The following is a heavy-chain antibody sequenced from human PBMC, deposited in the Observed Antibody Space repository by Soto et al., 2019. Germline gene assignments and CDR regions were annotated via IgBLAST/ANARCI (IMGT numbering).Heavy chain of an antibody. J-gene: IGHJ6*02. CDR1: GFTFSSYS. CDR3: TRYHWAYTRLAV. V-gene: IGHV3-48*02. Sequence: GGSLRLSCAASGFTFSSYSMNWVRLAPGKGLEWVSYISDSSSTTHYADSVKGRFSISRDNAKNSLYLQMSSLRDEDTAVYYCTRYHWAYTRLAVRSQGTTVTVSS. CDR2: ISDSSSTT. D-gene: IGHD1-20*01.